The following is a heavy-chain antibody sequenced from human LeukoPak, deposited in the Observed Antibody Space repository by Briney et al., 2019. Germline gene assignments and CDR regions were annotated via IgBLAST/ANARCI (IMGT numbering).Heavy chain of an antibody. V-gene: IGHV4-61*02. D-gene: IGHD1-7*01. Sequence: SETLSLTCTVSGGSISSSSYYWSWIRQPAGKGLEWIGRIYTTGSTNYDPSLESRVTISVDKSKNQFSLKLTSVTAADTAVYYCARDAGTGTTGNYYYYMDVWGKGTTVTVSS. J-gene: IGHJ6*03. CDR1: GGSISSSSYY. CDR2: IYTTGST. CDR3: ARDAGTGTTGNYYYYMDV.